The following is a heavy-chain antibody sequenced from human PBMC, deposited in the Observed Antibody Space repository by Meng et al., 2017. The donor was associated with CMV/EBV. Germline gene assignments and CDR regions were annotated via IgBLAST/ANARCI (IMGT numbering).Heavy chain of an antibody. CDR3: ARGSCSSISCPYGMDV. Sequence: SLKISCAASGFTFDDYAMHWVRQAPGKGLEWVSGISWNSGSIGYADSVKGRFTISRDNAKNTLYLQMGSLRAEDMAVYYCARGSCSSISCPYGMDVWGQGTTVTVSS. D-gene: IGHD2-2*01. V-gene: IGHV3-9*03. J-gene: IGHJ6*02. CDR1: GFTFDDYA. CDR2: ISWNSGSI.